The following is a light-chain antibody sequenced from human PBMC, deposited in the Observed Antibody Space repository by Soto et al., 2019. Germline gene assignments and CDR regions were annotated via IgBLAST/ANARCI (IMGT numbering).Light chain of an antibody. V-gene: IGLV1-44*01. CDR3: AAWDDSLNGPV. J-gene: IGLJ2*01. Sequence: QLVLTQPPSASGTPGQRVTISCSGSSSNIGSNTVNWYQHLPGTAPKLLIYSNNQRPSGVPDRFSGSKSGTSASLAISGLQSEDEADYYCAAWDDSLNGPVFGGGTQLTVL. CDR2: SNN. CDR1: SSNIGSNT.